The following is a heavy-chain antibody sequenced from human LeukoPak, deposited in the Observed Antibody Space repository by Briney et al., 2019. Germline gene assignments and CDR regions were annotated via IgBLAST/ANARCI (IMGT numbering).Heavy chain of an antibody. V-gene: IGHV4-39*07. Sequence: PSQTLSLTCTVSGGSISSSSYYWGWIRQPPGKGLEWIGSIYYSGSTYYNPSLKSRVTISVDTSKNQFSLKLSSVTAADMVVYYCARAKLSGWYGGRAFDIWGQGTMVTVSS. J-gene: IGHJ3*02. CDR2: IYYSGST. D-gene: IGHD6-19*01. CDR1: GGSISSSSYY. CDR3: ARAKLSGWYGGRAFDI.